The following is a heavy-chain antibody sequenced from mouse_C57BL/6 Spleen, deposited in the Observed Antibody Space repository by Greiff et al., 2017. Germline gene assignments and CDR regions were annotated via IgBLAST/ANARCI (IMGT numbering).Heavy chain of an antibody. Sequence: QVQLQQSGPELVKPGASVKISCKASGYAFSSSWMNWVKQRPGKGLEWIGRIYPGDGDTNYNGKFKGKATLTADKSSSTAYMQLSSLTSEDSAVYFCARDADWDRAYGGQGTLVSVCA. CDR3: ARDADWDRAY. D-gene: IGHD4-1*01. CDR1: GYAFSSSW. J-gene: IGHJ3*01. CDR2: IYPGDGDT. V-gene: IGHV1-82*01.